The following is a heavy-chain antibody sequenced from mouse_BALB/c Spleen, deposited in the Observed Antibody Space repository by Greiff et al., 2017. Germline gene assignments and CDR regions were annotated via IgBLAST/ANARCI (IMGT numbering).Heavy chain of an antibody. CDR3: ARCDYDVCYYAMDY. CDR2: INPYNDGT. D-gene: IGHD2-4*01. V-gene: IGHV1-14*01. CDR1: GYTFTSYV. Sequence: VQLQQSGPELVKPGASVKMSCKASGYTFTSYVMHWVKQKPGQVLEWIGYINPYNDGTKYNEKFKGKATLTSDKSSSTAYMELSSLTSEDSAVYYCARCDYDVCYYAMDYWGQGTSVTVSS. J-gene: IGHJ4*01.